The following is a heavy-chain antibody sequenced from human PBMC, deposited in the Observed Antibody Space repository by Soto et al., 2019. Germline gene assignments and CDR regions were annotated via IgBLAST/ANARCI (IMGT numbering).Heavy chain of an antibody. CDR2: ISSSSSYI. CDR1: GFTFSSYS. V-gene: IGHV3-21*01. CDR3: ARELIDSSSWAAGDY. D-gene: IGHD6-13*01. J-gene: IGHJ4*02. Sequence: GGSLRLSCAASGFTFSSYSMNWVRQAPGKGLEWVSSISSSSSYIYYADSVKGRFTISRDNAKNSLYLQMNSLRAEDTAVYYCARELIDSSSWAAGDYWGQGTLITVSS.